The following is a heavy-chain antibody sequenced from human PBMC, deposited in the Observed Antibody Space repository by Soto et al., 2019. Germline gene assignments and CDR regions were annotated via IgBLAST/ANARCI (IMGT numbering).Heavy chain of an antibody. J-gene: IGHJ4*02. CDR3: VRDVELQGFDY. CDR1: GFTFSSLS. D-gene: IGHD1-26*01. V-gene: IGHV3-74*01. CDR2: INDDGSRI. Sequence: EVQLVESGGGLVQPGGSLTLSCAASGFTFSSLSMHWVRQVPGKGLVWVSRINDDGSRIRYADSVKGRFTISRDNAKNTLYLQMNSLRDEDTAVYYCVRDVELQGFDYWGQGTLVIVSS.